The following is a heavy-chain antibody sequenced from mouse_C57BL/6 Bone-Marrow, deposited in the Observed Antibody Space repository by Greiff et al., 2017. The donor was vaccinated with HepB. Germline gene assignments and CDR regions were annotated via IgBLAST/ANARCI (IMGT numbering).Heavy chain of an antibody. D-gene: IGHD2-4*01. CDR3: LIYYDYPWFAY. V-gene: IGHV1-64*01. Sequence: QVQLQQSGAELVKPGASVKLSCKASGYTFTSYWMHWVKQRPGQGLEWIGMIHPNSGSTNYNEKFKSKATLTVDKSSSTAYMQLSSLTSEDSAVYYCLIYYDYPWFAYWGQGTLVTVSA. J-gene: IGHJ3*01. CDR1: GYTFTSYW. CDR2: IHPNSGST.